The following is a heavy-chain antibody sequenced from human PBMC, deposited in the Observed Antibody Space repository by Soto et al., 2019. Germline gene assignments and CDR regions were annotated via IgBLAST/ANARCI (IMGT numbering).Heavy chain of an antibody. D-gene: IGHD4-17*01. Sequence: QVQLQESGPGLVKPSQPLSLTCTVSGGSISSGGYYWSWIRQHPGKGLEWIGYIYYSGSTYYNPSLKRRVTISVDTSKNQFSLKLISVTAADTAVYYCARGKPTVTPRGVWFDPWGQGTLVTVSS. CDR2: IYYSGST. J-gene: IGHJ5*02. CDR1: GGSISSGGYY. V-gene: IGHV4-31*03. CDR3: ARGKPTVTPRGVWFDP.